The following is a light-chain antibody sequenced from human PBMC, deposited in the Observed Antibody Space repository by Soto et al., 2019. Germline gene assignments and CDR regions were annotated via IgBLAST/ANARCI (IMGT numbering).Light chain of an antibody. Sequence: SYELTQSPSVSVAPGKTASITCGGNNIGSKSVHWYQQKPGQAPVLVIYSDSDRPSAIPGRFSGSNSGKTATLTISRVEAGDEADYFCQVWDSGTDHVVFGGGTKLTVL. V-gene: IGLV3-21*04. CDR3: QVWDSGTDHVV. CDR2: SDS. J-gene: IGLJ3*02. CDR1: NIGSKS.